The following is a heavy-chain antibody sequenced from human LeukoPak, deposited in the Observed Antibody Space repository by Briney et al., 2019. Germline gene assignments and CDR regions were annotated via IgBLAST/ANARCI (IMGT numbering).Heavy chain of an antibody. J-gene: IGHJ3*01. CDR3: ARSNPNRNALDL. CDR2: IKKDGREE. D-gene: IGHD1-14*01. CDR1: GFTLNSYL. Sequence: PGGSLRLSRAASGFTLNSYLMSWVRQAPGRGLERGANIKKDGREENYLDSVKGRLTVSRDNAKNSLYLQMNSLRGEDTAVYYCARSNPNRNALDLWGQGTMVTISS. V-gene: IGHV3-7*01.